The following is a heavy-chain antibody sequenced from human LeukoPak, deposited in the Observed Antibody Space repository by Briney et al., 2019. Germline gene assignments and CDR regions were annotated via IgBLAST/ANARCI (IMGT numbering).Heavy chain of an antibody. J-gene: IGHJ4*02. V-gene: IGHV1-2*02. CDR1: GYTFNGYY. Sequence: GASVKVSCKASGYTFNGYYMLWVRQAPGQGLEWMGWISPHTGGTNHAQNFQGRVTMTRDTSIRTAYIELSRLRSDDTAVYYCATRDGAQFDYWGQGTLVTVSS. CDR3: ATRDGAQFDY. D-gene: IGHD3-16*01. CDR2: ISPHTGGT.